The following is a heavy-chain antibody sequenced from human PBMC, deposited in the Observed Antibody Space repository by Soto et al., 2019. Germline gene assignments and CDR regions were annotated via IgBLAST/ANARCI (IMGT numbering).Heavy chain of an antibody. Sequence: QLQLQESGSGLVKPSQTLSLTCAVSGDSISSGGSSWSWIRQPQGKGLEWIGYIYDSGGSYYNPSLKRRLPLLVDRSRYNFSLRRSSVAAADMAVDYCARAAHDYFENIIYATGPPFAFDIWGQGTMVTVSS. V-gene: IGHV4-30-2*01. J-gene: IGHJ3*02. CDR3: ARAAHDYFENIIYATGPPFAFDI. CDR2: IYDSGGS. CDR1: GDSISSGGSS. D-gene: IGHD3-16*01.